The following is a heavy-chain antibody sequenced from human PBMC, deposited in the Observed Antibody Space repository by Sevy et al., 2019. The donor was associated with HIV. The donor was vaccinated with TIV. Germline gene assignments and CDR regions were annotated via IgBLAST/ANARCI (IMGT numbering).Heavy chain of an antibody. V-gene: IGHV3-30-3*01. J-gene: IGHJ4*02. D-gene: IGHD1-26*01. CDR1: GFTFSSYA. CDR2: ISYDGSNK. Sequence: GGSLRLSCAASGFTFSSYAMHWVRQAPGKGLEWVAVISYDGSNKYYADSVKGRFTISRDNSKNKLSLQMNSLRAEDTAVYDCARDPFSGSYVNSVLDYWGQGTLVTVSS. CDR3: ARDPFSGSYVNSVLDY.